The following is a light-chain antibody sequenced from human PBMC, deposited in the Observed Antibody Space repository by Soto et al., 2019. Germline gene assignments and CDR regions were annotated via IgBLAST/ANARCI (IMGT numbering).Light chain of an antibody. CDR3: SSYGGNNKFVG. CDR1: SSDVGAYNY. CDR2: EVS. Sequence: QSALTQPPSASGSLGPAVTISCTGTSSDVGAYNYVSWYQHRPGKAPQLLIYEVSKRPSGVPDRFFGSKSGNTASLTVSGLQAEDEADYYCSSYGGNNKFVGFGGGTKLTVL. V-gene: IGLV2-8*01. J-gene: IGLJ2*01.